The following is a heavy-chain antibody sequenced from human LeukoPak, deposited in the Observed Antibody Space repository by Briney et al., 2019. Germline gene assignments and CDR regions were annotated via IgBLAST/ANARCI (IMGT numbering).Heavy chain of an antibody. CDR2: IKQDGSEK. J-gene: IGHJ4*02. Sequence: QPGGSLRLSCAASGFTFSSYWMSWVRQAPGKGLEWVANIKQDGSEKYYVDSVKGRFTISRDNAKNSLYLQMNSLRAEDTAVYYCARDLASLLYYYDSSGYGFDYWGQGTLVTVSS. CDR3: ARDLASLLYYYDSSGYGFDY. CDR1: GFTFSSYW. V-gene: IGHV3-7*03. D-gene: IGHD3-22*01.